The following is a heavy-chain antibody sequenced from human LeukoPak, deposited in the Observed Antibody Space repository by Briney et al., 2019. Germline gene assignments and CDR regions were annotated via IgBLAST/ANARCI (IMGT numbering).Heavy chain of an antibody. CDR2: IYPGDSDT. V-gene: IGHV5-51*01. J-gene: IGHJ4*02. CDR1: GYSFTTHW. D-gene: IGHD3-10*01. Sequence: GESLKISCKASGYSFTTHWIGWVRQMPGKGLEWMGIIYPGDSDTRYSPSFQGHVTISADKSISTAYLQWSSLKASDTAMYFCARHGDSHDYWGQGALVTVSS. CDR3: ARHGDSHDY.